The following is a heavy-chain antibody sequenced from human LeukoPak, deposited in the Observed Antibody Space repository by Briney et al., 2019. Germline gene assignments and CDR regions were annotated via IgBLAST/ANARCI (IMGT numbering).Heavy chain of an antibody. V-gene: IGHV1-18*01. Sequence: GASVKVSCKASGYTFTSYGISWVRQAPGQGLEWMGWISAYNGNTNYAQKLQGRVTMTTDTSTSTAYMELRSLRSDDTAVYYCARDTREAVADYYYYGMDVWGQGTTVTVSS. J-gene: IGHJ6*02. CDR1: GYTFTSYG. CDR2: ISAYNGNT. CDR3: ARDTREAVADYYYYGMDV. D-gene: IGHD6-19*01.